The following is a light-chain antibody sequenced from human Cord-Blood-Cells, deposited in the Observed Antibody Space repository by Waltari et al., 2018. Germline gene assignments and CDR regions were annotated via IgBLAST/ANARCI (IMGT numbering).Light chain of an antibody. J-gene: IGLJ2*01. V-gene: IGLV2-23*01. CDR3: CSYAGSSTLV. CDR1: SSDVGSYNL. CDR2: EGS. Sequence: QSALTQPASVSGSPGQSITLPCTGTSSDVGSYNLVSWYQQHPGKAPKHMIYEGSKRPSGVSNRFSGSKSGNTASLTISGLQAEDEADYYCCSYAGSSTLVFGGGTKLTVL.